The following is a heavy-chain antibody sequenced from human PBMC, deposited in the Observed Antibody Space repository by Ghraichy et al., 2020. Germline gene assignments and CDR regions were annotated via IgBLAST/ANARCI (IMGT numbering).Heavy chain of an antibody. Sequence: GESLNISCAASGFTFSSHWMSWVRQAPGKGLQWVANIKEDGSEKYYVDSVKGRFTISRDNAKNSLYLQMNSLRAEDTALYYWARDGYSPVGFYGMDVWGQGTTVTVSS. V-gene: IGHV3-7*01. CDR2: IKEDGSEK. J-gene: IGHJ6*02. D-gene: IGHD4-23*01. CDR1: GFTFSSHW. CDR3: ARDGYSPVGFYGMDV.